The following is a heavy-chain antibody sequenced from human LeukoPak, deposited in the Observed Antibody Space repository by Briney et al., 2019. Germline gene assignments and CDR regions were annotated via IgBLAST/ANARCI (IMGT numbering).Heavy chain of an antibody. J-gene: IGHJ5*02. D-gene: IGHD1-7*01. V-gene: IGHV4-4*07. CDR2: IYTSGST. CDR3: ARGRQLELSGWFDP. Sequence: SETLSLTCTVSGGSISSYYWSWIRQPAGKGLEWIGRIYTSGSTNYNPSLKSRVTISVDTSKNQFSLKLSSVTAADTAVYYCARGRQLELSGWFDPWGQGTLVTVSS. CDR1: GGSISSYY.